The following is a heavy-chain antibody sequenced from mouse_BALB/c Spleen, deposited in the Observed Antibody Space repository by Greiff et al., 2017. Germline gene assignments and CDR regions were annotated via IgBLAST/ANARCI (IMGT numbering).Heavy chain of an antibody. D-gene: IGHD1-1*01. V-gene: IGHV3-2*02. CDR2: ISYSGST. CDR1: GYSITSDYA. Sequence: EVKLVESGPGLVKPSQSLSLTCTVTGYSITSDYAWNWIRQFPGNKLEWMGYISYSGSTSYNPSLKSRISITRDTSKNQFFLQLNSVTTEDTATYYCARRPYYGSSGAWFAYWGQGTLVTVSA. J-gene: IGHJ3*01. CDR3: ARRPYYGSSGAWFAY.